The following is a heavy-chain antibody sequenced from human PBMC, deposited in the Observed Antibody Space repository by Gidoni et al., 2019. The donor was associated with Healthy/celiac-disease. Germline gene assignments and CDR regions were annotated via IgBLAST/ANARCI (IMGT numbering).Heavy chain of an antibody. J-gene: IGHJ4*02. CDR1: GGSFSGYY. Sequence: QVQLQQWGAGLLKPSETLSLTCAVYGGSFSGYYWSWIRQPPGKGLEWIGEINHSGSTNYNPSLKSRVTISVDTSKNQFPLKLSSVTAADKAVYYCARGSRIAARPIDYRGQGTLVTVSS. D-gene: IGHD6-6*01. CDR3: ARGSRIAARPIDY. V-gene: IGHV4-34*01. CDR2: INHSGST.